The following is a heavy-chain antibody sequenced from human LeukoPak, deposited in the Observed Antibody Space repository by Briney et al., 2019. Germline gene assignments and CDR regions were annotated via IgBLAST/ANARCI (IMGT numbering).Heavy chain of an antibody. CDR1: GFTFSSYS. D-gene: IGHD2-15*01. V-gene: IGHV3-48*01. CDR2: ISSSSSTI. Sequence: AGGSLRLSCVVSGFTFSSYSMNWVRQAPGKGLEWVSYISSSSSTIYYADSVKGRFTISRDTAKNSLHLQMNSLRAEDTAVYYCAREEPYCSGGSCYVNYYGMDVWGQGTTVTVSS. CDR3: AREEPYCSGGSCYVNYYGMDV. J-gene: IGHJ6*02.